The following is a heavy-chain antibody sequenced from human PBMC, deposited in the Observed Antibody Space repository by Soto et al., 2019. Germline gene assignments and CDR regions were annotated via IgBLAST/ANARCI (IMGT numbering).Heavy chain of an antibody. J-gene: IGHJ3*02. V-gene: IGHV1-2*02. Sequence: ASVKVSCKASGYSFTGYYIYWLRQAPGQGLEWMGWINTNSGGTKYAQKFQGRVTITADKSTSTAYMELSSLRSEDTAVYYCARLYDFWSGFVDAFDIWGQGTMVTVSS. CDR1: GYSFTGYY. D-gene: IGHD3-3*01. CDR3: ARLYDFWSGFVDAFDI. CDR2: INTNSGGT.